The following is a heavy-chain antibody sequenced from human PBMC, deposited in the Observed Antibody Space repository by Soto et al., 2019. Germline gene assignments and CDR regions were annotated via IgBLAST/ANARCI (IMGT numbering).Heavy chain of an antibody. CDR3: ARVVENSHWFDP. CDR2: IYHSGST. Sequence: QLQLQKSGSGLVKPSQTLSLTCAVSGGSISSGGYSWSWIRQPPGKGLEWIGYIYHSGSTYYNPSLKSRVTISVDRSKNQFSLKLSSVTAADTAVYYCARVVENSHWFDPWGQGTLVTVSS. J-gene: IGHJ5*02. V-gene: IGHV4-30-2*01. D-gene: IGHD1-7*01. CDR1: GGSISSGGYS.